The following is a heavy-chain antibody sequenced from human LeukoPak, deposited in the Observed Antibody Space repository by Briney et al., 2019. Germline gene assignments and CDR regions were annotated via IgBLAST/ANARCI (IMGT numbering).Heavy chain of an antibody. D-gene: IGHD6-13*01. CDR1: GFTFSSYA. V-gene: IGHV3-23*01. CDR3: AXXISWYYFDY. CDR2: ISASGDST. J-gene: IGHJ4*02. Sequence: PGGSLRLSCAASGFTFSSYAMSWVRQAPGKGLEWVSVISASGDSTYYADSVKGRFTISRDNSKNTLYLQMNSLRAEDTAVYYXAXXISWYYFDYWGQGTLVTVSS.